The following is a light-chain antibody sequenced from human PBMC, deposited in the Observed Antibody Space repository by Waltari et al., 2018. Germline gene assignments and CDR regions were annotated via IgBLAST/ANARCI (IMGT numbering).Light chain of an antibody. CDR3: SSYTSSSTPWV. CDR1: SSDVGGYNY. Sequence: QSALTQPASVSGSPGQSLTISCTGTSSDVGGYNYVAWYQQHPGKAPKLMIYDVSKRPSGVSNRFSGSKSGNTASLTISGLQAEDEADYYCSSYTSSSTPWVFGTGTKVTVL. CDR2: DVS. J-gene: IGLJ1*01. V-gene: IGLV2-14*01.